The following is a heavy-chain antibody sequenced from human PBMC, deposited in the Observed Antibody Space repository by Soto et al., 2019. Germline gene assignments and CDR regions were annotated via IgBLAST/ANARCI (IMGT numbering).Heavy chain of an antibody. D-gene: IGHD2-2*01. V-gene: IGHV3-74*01. CDR2: INTDGGIT. CDR1: GFTFSSNW. Sequence: EVQLVESGGDLVQPGGSLRLSCAASGFTFSSNWMHWVRRVPGKGLVWVSDINTDGGITCYADSVKGSFTISRDNVKNTLYLQMNGLRVEDTSVYYCTREAGYCSRTSCYRRAFDSWGQGTMVTVSS. J-gene: IGHJ3*02. CDR3: TREAGYCSRTSCYRRAFDS.